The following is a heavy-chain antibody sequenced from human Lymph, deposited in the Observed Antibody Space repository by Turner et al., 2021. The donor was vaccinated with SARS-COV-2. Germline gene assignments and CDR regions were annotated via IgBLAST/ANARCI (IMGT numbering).Heavy chain of an antibody. Sequence: VQLVVSGGGVVQPGRSLRLSRVASGFTFSTYAIYWVRQAPGKGLEWVAVISYDGSNKYYADSVKGRFTISRDKSKNTLYLQMNSLRAEDTAVYYCARYASGGYFYYGMDVWGQGTTVTVSS. CDR3: ARYASGGYFYYGMDV. D-gene: IGHD3-10*01. V-gene: IGHV3-30*04. CDR1: GFTFSTYA. CDR2: ISYDGSNK. J-gene: IGHJ6*02.